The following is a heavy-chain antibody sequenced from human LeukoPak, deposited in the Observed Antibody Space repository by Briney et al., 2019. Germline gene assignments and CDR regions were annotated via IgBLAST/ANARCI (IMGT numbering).Heavy chain of an antibody. J-gene: IGHJ5*02. CDR2: IYYTGST. CDR1: GGSINTYY. Sequence: SETLSLTCSVSGGSINTYYWSWIRQTPGKGLEWNGFIYYTGSTNYNPSLKSRVTMSVDTYKSQCSLKLTSVTATDTALYYCARGANRLDAWGREAWSPSPQ. D-gene: IGHD1-14*01. V-gene: IGHV4-59*12. CDR3: ARGANRLDA.